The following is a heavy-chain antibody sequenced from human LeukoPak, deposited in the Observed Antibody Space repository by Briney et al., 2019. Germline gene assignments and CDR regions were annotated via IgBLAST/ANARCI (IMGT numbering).Heavy chain of an antibody. CDR3: AKNHYSSSRDYFDY. J-gene: IGHJ4*02. CDR2: ISGSGASA. CDR1: GFTFGTYA. Sequence: GGSLRLSCAASGFTFGTYAMTWVRQAPGKGLEWVSVISGSGASANYADSVKGRFIISRDNSKNTLYLQMNSLRAEDTAVYYCAKNHYSSSRDYFDYWGQGTLVTVSS. D-gene: IGHD6-13*01. V-gene: IGHV3-23*01.